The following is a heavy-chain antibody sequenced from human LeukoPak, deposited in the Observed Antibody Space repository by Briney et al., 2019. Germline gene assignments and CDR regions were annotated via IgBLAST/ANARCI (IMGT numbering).Heavy chain of an antibody. CDR3: ARVAQPPHYDYVWGSYRYSYFDY. D-gene: IGHD3-16*02. Sequence: GGSLRLSCAASGFTFSDYYMSWIRQAPGKGLEWVSYTSRCGDTMYYADSVRGRFAISRDNVKNSLYLQMNSLRAEDTAVYYCARVAQPPHYDYVWGSYRYSYFDYWGQGTLVPVSS. CDR2: TSRCGDTM. V-gene: IGHV3-11*01. CDR1: GFTFSDYY. J-gene: IGHJ4*02.